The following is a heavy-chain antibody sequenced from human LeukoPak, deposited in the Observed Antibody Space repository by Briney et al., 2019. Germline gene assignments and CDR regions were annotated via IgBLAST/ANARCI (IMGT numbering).Heavy chain of an antibody. D-gene: IGHD2/OR15-2a*01. CDR2: INHSGST. V-gene: IGHV4-34*01. J-gene: IGHJ4*02. CDR1: GGSFSCYY. Sequence: SETLSLTCAVYGGSFSCYYWSWIRPPPGKGLEWIGEINHSGSTNYNPPLKSRVTISVNPSKNQFSLKLGAVAAADPALYYCAIVTNRQKWRHYLLWGQGTMVTVSS. CDR3: AIVTNRQKWRHYLL.